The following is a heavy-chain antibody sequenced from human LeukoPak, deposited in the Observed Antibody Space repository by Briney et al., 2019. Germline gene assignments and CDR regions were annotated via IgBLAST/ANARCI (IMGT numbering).Heavy chain of an antibody. Sequence: GGSLRLSCAASGFTFSDHAMDWVRQAPGKGLEWVGRVRNKANSYTTEYAASVQGRFTVSRDDSKNSLYLQMNSMKTEDTAVYYCAKAEGYDILTGLDYWGQGTLVTVSS. D-gene: IGHD3-9*01. V-gene: IGHV3-72*01. J-gene: IGHJ4*02. CDR2: VRNKANSYTT. CDR1: GFTFSDHA. CDR3: AKAEGYDILTGLDY.